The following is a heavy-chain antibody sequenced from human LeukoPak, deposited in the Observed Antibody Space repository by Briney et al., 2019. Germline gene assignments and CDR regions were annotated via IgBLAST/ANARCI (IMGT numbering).Heavy chain of an antibody. Sequence: GGSLRLSCSASGFTFSSYGTHWVRQAPGKGLEWVALISYDGSDDYHADSVKGRFTISRDNSKNTLYLQMHSLRAEATAVYSCATGWQSLDYWGPGTLVTVSS. D-gene: IGHD6-13*01. CDR3: ATGWQSLDY. V-gene: IGHV3-30*03. CDR2: ISYDGSDD. CDR1: GFTFSSYG. J-gene: IGHJ4*02.